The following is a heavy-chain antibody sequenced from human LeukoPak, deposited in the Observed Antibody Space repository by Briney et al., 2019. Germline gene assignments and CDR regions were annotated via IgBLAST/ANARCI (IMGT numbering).Heavy chain of an antibody. CDR3: AKDQDSGSYYSLDY. CDR2: ISASGGST. D-gene: IGHD1-26*01. J-gene: IGHJ4*02. CDR1: GFSFRSYA. Sequence: GGSLRLSCAASGFSFRSYAMSWVRQAPGKGLEWVSAISASGGSTYYADSVKGRVTISRDHSKNTLYLQMNSLRAEDTAVYYCAKDQDSGSYYSLDYWGQGTLVTVSS. V-gene: IGHV3-23*01.